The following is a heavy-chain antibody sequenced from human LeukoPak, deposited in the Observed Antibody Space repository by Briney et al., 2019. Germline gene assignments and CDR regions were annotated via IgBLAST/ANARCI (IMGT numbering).Heavy chain of an antibody. D-gene: IGHD6-13*01. J-gene: IGHJ4*02. CDR2: ISSSGSTI. CDR3: ARSGRDWYSSSWYYFDY. CDR1: GFTFSDYY. V-gene: IGHV3-11*01. Sequence: PGGSLRLSCAASGFTFSDYYMSWIRQAPGKGLGWVSYISSSGSTIYYADSVKGRFTISRDNAKNSLYLQMNSLRAEDTAVYYCARSGRDWYSSSWYYFDYWGQGTLVTVSS.